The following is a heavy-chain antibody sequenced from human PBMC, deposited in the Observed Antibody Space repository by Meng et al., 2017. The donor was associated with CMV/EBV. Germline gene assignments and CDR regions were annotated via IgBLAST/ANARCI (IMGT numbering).Heavy chain of an antibody. CDR1: GGSFSGYD. D-gene: IGHD1-26*01. Sequence: QVGARLVQSSGTLSLPCAVYGGSFSGYDLRWNRQPPGKGLEWIGEINHSGSTNYNPSLKSLVTISVDTSKNQFSLKLSSVNAADTAVYYGARGVGATGKADYWGQGTLVTVSS. V-gene: IGHV4-34*01. CDR2: INHSGST. J-gene: IGHJ4*02. CDR3: ARGVGATGKADY.